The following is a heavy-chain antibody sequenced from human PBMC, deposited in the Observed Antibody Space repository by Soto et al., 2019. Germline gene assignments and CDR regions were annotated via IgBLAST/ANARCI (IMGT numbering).Heavy chain of an antibody. CDR1: GFSFVNYA. CDR2: LSGSGTST. CDR3: AKATTNGGWFNPFDS. D-gene: IGHD6-19*01. V-gene: IGHV3-23*01. Sequence: GMSLRLSCAASGFSFVNYAMNWVRQAPGKGLEWVSGLSGSGTSTYYADSVKGRFTISRDNSRDTLFLQMNSLTADDTAVYYCAKATTNGGWFNPFDSWGQGALVTVSS. J-gene: IGHJ4*02.